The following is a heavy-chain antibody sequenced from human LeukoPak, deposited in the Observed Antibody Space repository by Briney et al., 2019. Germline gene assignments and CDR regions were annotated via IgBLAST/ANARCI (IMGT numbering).Heavy chain of an antibody. CDR3: ARENYGGNYHDAFDI. J-gene: IGHJ3*02. CDR2: ISSGSSYI. D-gene: IGHD4-23*01. CDR1: GFTFSSYS. Sequence: GGSLRLSCAASGFTFSSYSMNWVRQAPGKGLEWVSSISSGSSYIYYADSVKGRFTISRDNAKNSLYLQMNSLRAEDTAVYYCARENYGGNYHDAFDIWGQGTMVTVSS. V-gene: IGHV3-21*01.